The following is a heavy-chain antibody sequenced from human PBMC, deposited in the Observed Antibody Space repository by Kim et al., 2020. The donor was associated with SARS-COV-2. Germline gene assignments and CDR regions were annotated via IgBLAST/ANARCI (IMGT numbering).Heavy chain of an antibody. CDR3: AKAGYCSGGSCYPLFDY. V-gene: IGHV3-9*01. CDR1: GFTFDDYA. Sequence: GGSLRLSCAASGFTFDDYAMHWVRQAPGKGLEWVSGISWNSGSIGYADSVKGRFTISRDNAKNSLYLQMNSLRAEDTALYYCAKAGYCSGGSCYPLFDYWGQGTLVTVSS. J-gene: IGHJ4*02. CDR2: ISWNSGSI. D-gene: IGHD2-15*01.